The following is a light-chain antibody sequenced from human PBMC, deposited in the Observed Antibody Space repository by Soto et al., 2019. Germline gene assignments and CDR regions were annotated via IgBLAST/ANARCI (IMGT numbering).Light chain of an antibody. CDR2: GAS. J-gene: IGKJ1*01. CDR3: QQWGSSSWT. V-gene: IGKV3-20*01. Sequence: VLAQSEDKKCWWQGAQATLSSRASQSVSSSYLSWCQHTPGQSPRLLIYGASSRATGIPDRFNGSGSGTYLPLTTSRLVPEDLAVYDCQQWGSSSWTTGQGTEV. CDR1: QSVSSSY.